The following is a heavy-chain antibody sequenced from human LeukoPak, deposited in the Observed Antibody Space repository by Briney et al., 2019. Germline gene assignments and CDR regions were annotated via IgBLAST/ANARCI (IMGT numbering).Heavy chain of an antibody. CDR1: GFTFSSYA. CDR3: ARVQVGVRGDFDY. CDR2: ISYDGSNK. D-gene: IGHD3-10*01. J-gene: IGHJ4*02. Sequence: PGGSLRLSCAASGFTFSSYAMHWVRQAPGKGLEWVAVISYDGSNKYYADSVKGRFTISRDNSKNTLYLQMNSLRAEDTAVYYCARVQVGVRGDFDYWGQGTLVTVSS. V-gene: IGHV3-30-3*01.